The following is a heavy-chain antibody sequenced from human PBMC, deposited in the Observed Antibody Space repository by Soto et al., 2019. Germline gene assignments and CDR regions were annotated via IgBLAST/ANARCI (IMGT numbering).Heavy chain of an antibody. Sequence: QVQLQESGPGLVKPSETLSLTCTVSGGSVSSGSYYWSWIRQPPGKGLEWIGYIYYSGSTNYNPSLTSRVTISVDTSKNQFSLKLSSVTAADTAVYYCARYCTNGVCYRGRDYWGQGTLVTVSS. CDR2: IYYSGST. CDR1: GGSVSSGSYY. D-gene: IGHD2-8*01. V-gene: IGHV4-61*01. J-gene: IGHJ4*02. CDR3: ARYCTNGVCYRGRDY.